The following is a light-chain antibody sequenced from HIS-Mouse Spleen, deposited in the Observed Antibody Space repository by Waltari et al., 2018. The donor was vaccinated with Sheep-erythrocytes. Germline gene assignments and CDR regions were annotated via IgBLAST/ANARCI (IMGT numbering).Light chain of an antibody. CDR2: EVS. J-gene: IGLJ3*02. CDR3: SSYTSSSTWV. CDR1: SSDVGGSNY. Sequence: QSALTQPASVSGSPGQSLTISCPGTSSDVGGSNYVSWYQQHPGKAPKLMIYEVSNRPSGVSNRFSGSKSGNTASLTISGLQAEDEADYYCSSYTSSSTWVFGGGTKLTVL. V-gene: IGLV2-14*01.